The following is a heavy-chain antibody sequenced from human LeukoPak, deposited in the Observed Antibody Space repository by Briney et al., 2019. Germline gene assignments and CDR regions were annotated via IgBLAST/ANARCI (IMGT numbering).Heavy chain of an antibody. V-gene: IGHV3-23*01. CDR3: AKDRGFSGSFYCFDY. D-gene: IGHD1-26*01. J-gene: IGHJ4*02. CDR2: ISSTGGST. Sequence: GGSLRLSCAPSGFTFRSSAMNWVRQAPGKGLEWVSSISSTGGSTYYADSVKGRFTISRDNSKNTLYLQMNSLRAEDTAVYFCAKDRGFSGSFYCFDYWGQGTRVTVSS. CDR1: GFTFRSSA.